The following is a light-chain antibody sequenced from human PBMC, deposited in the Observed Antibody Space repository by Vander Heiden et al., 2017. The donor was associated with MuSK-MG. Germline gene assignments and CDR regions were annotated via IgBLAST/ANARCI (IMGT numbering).Light chain of an antibody. Sequence: DIQMTQSPSSLSASVGDRVTITCRASQSISSYLNWYQQKPGKAPKLLIYAASSLQSGVPSTFSGSGSGTDFTLTISSLQPEDFATYYCQQSDSTPYTFGQGTKLEIK. CDR3: QQSDSTPYT. V-gene: IGKV1-39*01. J-gene: IGKJ2*01. CDR1: QSISSY. CDR2: AAS.